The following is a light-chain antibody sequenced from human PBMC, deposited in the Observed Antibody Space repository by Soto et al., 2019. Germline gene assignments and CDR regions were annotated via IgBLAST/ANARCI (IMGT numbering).Light chain of an antibody. CDR3: QQYDTTPLT. Sequence: DIVMTQSPDSLAVSLGERATINCKSSQSVLYSSNNNNYLPWYQQKPGQPPKLLIYWASTRVSGVPDRFSASGSGTDFALTINRLQAEDVAVYYCQQYDTTPLTFGGGTEVEIK. J-gene: IGKJ4*01. V-gene: IGKV4-1*01. CDR1: QSVLYSSNNNNY. CDR2: WAS.